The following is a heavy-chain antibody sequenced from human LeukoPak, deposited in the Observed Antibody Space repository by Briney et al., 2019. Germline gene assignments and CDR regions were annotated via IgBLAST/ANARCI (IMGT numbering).Heavy chain of an antibody. CDR3: ARAGSSWYPLDY. CDR1: GFTVSSNY. CDR2: IYSGGST. J-gene: IGHJ4*02. V-gene: IGHV3-66*02. Sequence: GGSLRLSCAASGFTVSSNYMSWVRQAPGKGLEWVSVIYSGGSTYYADSVKGRFTISRDNSKNTLYLHMNSLRPEDTAVYYCARAGSSWYPLDYWGQGTLVTVTS. D-gene: IGHD6-13*01.